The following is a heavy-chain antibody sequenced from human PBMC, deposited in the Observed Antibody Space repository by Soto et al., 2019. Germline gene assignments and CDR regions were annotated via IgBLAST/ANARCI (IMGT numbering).Heavy chain of an antibody. CDR2: ISSSGRTT. CDR3: ARDRDELVGIFPYYYGMDV. D-gene: IGHD2-21*01. J-gene: IGHJ6*02. Sequence: GGSLRLSRAASGFTFSSYEMNWVRQAPGKGLEWVSYISSSGRTTYYADSVKGRFTISRDNAKNSLSLQMNSLRADDTAVYYCARDRDELVGIFPYYYGMDVWGQGTTVTV. CDR1: GFTFSSYE. V-gene: IGHV3-48*03.